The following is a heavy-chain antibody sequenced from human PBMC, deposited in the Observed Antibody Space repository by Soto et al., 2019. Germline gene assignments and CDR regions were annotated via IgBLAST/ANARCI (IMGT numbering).Heavy chain of an antibody. D-gene: IGHD2-21*02. CDR2: VNPSGGHT. J-gene: IGHJ4*02. CDR1: GDTFTDYY. Sequence: QVQLMQSGAEVKKPGASVKVSCKASGDTFTDYYIHWVRQAPGQGLEWMGTVNPSGGHTTYAQHFLGRVTLTRDTSPSTLSMELTSLTSDDTAIYYCARGGHVVVVPAPLDYWGQGTLVTVSS. CDR3: ARGGHVVVVPAPLDY. V-gene: IGHV1-46*01.